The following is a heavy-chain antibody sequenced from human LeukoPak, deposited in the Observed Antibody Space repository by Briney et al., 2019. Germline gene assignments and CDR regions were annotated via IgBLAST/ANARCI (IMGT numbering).Heavy chain of an antibody. CDR1: GYTFTCYY. CDR3: ASSGEPPVTPLDY. J-gene: IGHJ4*02. V-gene: IGHV1-46*01. CDR2: INPSGGST. Sequence: ASVKVSCKASGYTFTCYYMHWVRQAPGQGLEWMGIINPSGGSTSYAQKFQGRVTMTRDTSTSTVYMELSSLRSEDTAVYYCASSGEPPVTPLDYWGQGTLVTVSS. D-gene: IGHD4-17*01.